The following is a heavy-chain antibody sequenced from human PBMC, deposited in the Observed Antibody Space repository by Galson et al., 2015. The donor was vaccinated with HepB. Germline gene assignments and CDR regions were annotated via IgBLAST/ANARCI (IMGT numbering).Heavy chain of an antibody. D-gene: IGHD6-6*01. CDR1: GFAFSSYA. CDR3: AKGGSIADPDGAFDM. J-gene: IGHJ3*02. Sequence: SLRLSCAASGFAFSSYAMIWVRQAPSKGLEWVPVISGDGGNPYYADAVKGRFAISRDNSKNTLYLQMNSLRADDTAVYYCAKGGSIADPDGAFDMWGQGTMVTVSS. CDR2: ISGDGGNP. V-gene: IGHV3-23*01.